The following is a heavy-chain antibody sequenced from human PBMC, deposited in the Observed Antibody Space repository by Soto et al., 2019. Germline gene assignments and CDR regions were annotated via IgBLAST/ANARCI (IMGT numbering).Heavy chain of an antibody. V-gene: IGHV3-23*01. CDR1: AFTFSNYA. Sequence: PGGSLRLSCAASAFTFSNYAMTWVRQAPGKGLEWVSLISGSGVSTYYADSVKGRFTISRDNSKNTLYLQMSGLRADDTAVYYCAPMGVWGQGTTVTVSS. J-gene: IGHJ6*02. CDR3: APMGV. CDR2: ISGSGVST.